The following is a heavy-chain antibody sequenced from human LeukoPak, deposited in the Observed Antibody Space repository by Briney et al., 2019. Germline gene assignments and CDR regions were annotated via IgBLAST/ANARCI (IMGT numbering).Heavy chain of an antibody. J-gene: IGHJ4*02. D-gene: IGHD1-7*01. CDR3: ARHWNSLDYFES. CDR1: GYSISSGYY. CDR2: IYQSGST. Sequence: SQTLSLTCAVSGYSISSGYYCDWIRQPPGKGLEWIGTIYQSGSTYYNPSLKSRVTISMDTTKNQFSLKLSSVTAADTAVYYCARHWNSLDYFESWGQGTLVTVSS. V-gene: IGHV4-38-2*01.